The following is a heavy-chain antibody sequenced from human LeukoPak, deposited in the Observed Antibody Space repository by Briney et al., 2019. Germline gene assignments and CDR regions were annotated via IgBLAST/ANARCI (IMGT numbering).Heavy chain of an antibody. CDR2: ISGSGDST. CDR1: DFTFRSYA. J-gene: IGHJ4*02. V-gene: IGHV3-23*01. CDR3: AKTPGIVVVITTYYFDN. Sequence: GGSLRLSCAASDFTFRSYAMSWVRQAQGKGLEWVSSISGSGDSTYYADSVKGRFTISRDNSKNTLYLQMNSLRAEDTAVYYCAKTPGIVVVITTYYFDNWGQGTLVTVSS. D-gene: IGHD3-22*01.